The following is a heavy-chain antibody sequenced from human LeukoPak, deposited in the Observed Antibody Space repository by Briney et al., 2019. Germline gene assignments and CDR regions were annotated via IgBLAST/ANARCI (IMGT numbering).Heavy chain of an antibody. V-gene: IGHV1-18*01. D-gene: IGHD6-13*01. CDR1: GYSFTSYG. J-gene: IGHJ4*02. Sequence: GASVKVSCKASGYSFTSYGISWVRQPPAQGLEWMGWISAYNGNTNYAQKLQGRVTMTTDTSTSTAYMELRSLRSDATAVYYCARGFEQLVRGFDYWGQGTLVTVSS. CDR2: ISAYNGNT. CDR3: ARGFEQLVRGFDY.